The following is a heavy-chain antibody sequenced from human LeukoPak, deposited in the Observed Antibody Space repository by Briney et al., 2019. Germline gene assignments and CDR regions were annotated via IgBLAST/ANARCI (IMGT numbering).Heavy chain of an antibody. D-gene: IGHD7-27*01. CDR1: GLTVSSYS. Sequence: GGSLRLSCAASGLTVSSYSMNWVRQAPGKGLVWVSRINAGGSGTSYADSVEGRFTISRDNAKDTLYLQMNSLRVEDTAVYYCGTSLGPLTEYWGQGTLVTVSS. J-gene: IGHJ4*02. V-gene: IGHV3-74*01. CDR3: GTSLGPLTEY. CDR2: INAGGSGT.